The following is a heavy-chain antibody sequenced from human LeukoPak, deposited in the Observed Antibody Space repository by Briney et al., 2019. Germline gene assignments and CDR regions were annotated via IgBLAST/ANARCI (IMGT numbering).Heavy chain of an antibody. V-gene: IGHV4-39*01. CDR2: IYYSGDS. D-gene: IGHD3-22*01. CDR3: ARVQDYYDSSGWGYFDL. J-gene: IGHJ2*01. CDR1: GGSISSSNW. Sequence: SETLSLTCAVSGGSISSSNWWGWVRPPPGKGLEWNGSIYYSGDSYYNPSLKSRVTISVDTSKNQFSLKLSSVTAADTAVYYCARVQDYYDSSGWGYFDLWGRGTLVTVSS.